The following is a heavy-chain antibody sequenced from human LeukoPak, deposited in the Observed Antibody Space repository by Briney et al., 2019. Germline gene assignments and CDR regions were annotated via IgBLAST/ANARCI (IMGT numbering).Heavy chain of an antibody. D-gene: IGHD6-19*01. CDR2: INAGNGNT. J-gene: IGHJ4*02. V-gene: IGHV1-3*01. Sequence: ASVKVSCKASGYTFTSYAMHWVRQAPGQRLEWMGWINAGNGNTKYSRKFQGRVTITRDTSASTAYMELSSLRSEDTAVYYCARAIIAVAGTGFDYWGQGTLVTVSS. CDR1: GYTFTSYA. CDR3: ARAIIAVAGTGFDY.